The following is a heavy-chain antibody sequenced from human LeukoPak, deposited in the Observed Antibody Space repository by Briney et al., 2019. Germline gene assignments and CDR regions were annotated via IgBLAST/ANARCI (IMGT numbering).Heavy chain of an antibody. CDR3: ASLTLLPKPDQDAFDI. Sequence: SETLSLTCTVSGGSISSSSYYWGWIRQPPGKGLEWIGSIYYSGSTYYNPSLKSRVTISVDTSKNQFSLKLSSVTAADTAVYYCASLTLLPKPDQDAFDIWGQGTMVTVSS. V-gene: IGHV4-39*07. J-gene: IGHJ3*02. CDR2: IYYSGST. CDR1: GGSISSSSYY.